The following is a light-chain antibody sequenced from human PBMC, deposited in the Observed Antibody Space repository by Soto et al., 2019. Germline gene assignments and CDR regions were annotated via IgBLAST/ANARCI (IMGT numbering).Light chain of an antibody. CDR3: MQGVYWPWT. V-gene: IGKV2-30*02. CDR1: QSLVHSDGNTY. CDR2: RVS. Sequence: DVVMTQSPLSLPVTLGQPASISCRSSQSLVHSDGNTYLNWFQQRPGQSPRRLIYRVSNRDPGVPDRFSGSGSGTDFTLKISRVEAEDVGVYYCMQGVYWPWTFGQGTKVEIK. J-gene: IGKJ1*01.